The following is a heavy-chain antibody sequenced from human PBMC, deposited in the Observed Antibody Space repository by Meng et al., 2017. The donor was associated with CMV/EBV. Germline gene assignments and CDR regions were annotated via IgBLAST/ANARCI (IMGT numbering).Heavy chain of an antibody. V-gene: IGHV3-48*04. J-gene: IGHJ4*02. D-gene: IGHD4-23*01. CDR2: ISSSSSTI. Sequence: GESLKISCAASGFTFSSYSVNWVRQAPGKGLEWVSYISSSSSTIYYADSVKGRFTISRDNAKNSLYLQMNSLRAEDTAVYYCAKEGYGGKSGYLDYWGQGTLVTVSS. CDR1: GFTFSSYS. CDR3: AKEGYGGKSGYLDY.